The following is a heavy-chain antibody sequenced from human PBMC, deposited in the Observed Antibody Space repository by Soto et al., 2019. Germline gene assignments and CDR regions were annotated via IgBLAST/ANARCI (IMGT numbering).Heavy chain of an antibody. J-gene: IGHJ4*02. CDR3: ARNDGGYCSGGSGHTPDY. D-gene: IGHD2-15*01. CDR2: IIPIFGTA. CDR1: GGTFSSYA. V-gene: IGHV1-69*12. Sequence: QVQLVQSGAEVKKPGSSVKVSCKASGGTFSSYAISWVRQAPGQGLEWMGGIIPIFGTANYAQKFQGRVTITADXXTXRXXMELSCLRSEDTAVYYCARNDGGYCSGGSGHTPDYWGQGTLVTVSS.